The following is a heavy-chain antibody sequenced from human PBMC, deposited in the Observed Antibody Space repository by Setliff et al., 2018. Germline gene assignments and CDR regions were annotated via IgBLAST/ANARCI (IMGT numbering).Heavy chain of an antibody. J-gene: IGHJ3*02. D-gene: IGHD3-3*01. CDR3: ARKEYYNFWSGPARAFDI. CDR1: GGSISSSSYY. Sequence: PSETLSLTCTVSGGSISSSSYYWGWIRQPPGKGLEWIGSIYYSGSTYYNPSLKSRVTISVDTSENQFSLKLSSVTAADTAVYYCARKEYYNFWSGPARAFDIWGQGTMVTVSS. V-gene: IGHV4-39*07. CDR2: IYYSGST.